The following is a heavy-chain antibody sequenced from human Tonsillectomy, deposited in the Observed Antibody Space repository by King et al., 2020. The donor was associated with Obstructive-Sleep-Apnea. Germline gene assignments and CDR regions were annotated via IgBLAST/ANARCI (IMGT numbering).Heavy chain of an antibody. J-gene: IGHJ4*02. Sequence: VQLVESGGGLVKPGGSLRLSCAASGFTFSNAWMSWVRQAPGKGLEWVGRIKSKTDGGTTDYAAPVKGRFTITRDDSKNTLYLQMNSLKTEDTAGYYCTTVRFRQLITLDYWGQGTLVTVSS. CDR2: IKSKTDGGTT. D-gene: IGHD6-13*01. CDR1: GFTFSNAW. V-gene: IGHV3-15*01. CDR3: TTVRFRQLITLDY.